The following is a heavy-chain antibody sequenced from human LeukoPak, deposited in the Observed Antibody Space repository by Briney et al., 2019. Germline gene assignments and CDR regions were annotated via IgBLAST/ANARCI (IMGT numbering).Heavy chain of an antibody. V-gene: IGHV1-18*01. CDR1: GYTFTSYG. D-gene: IGHD4-17*01. CDR2: ISAYNGNT. J-gene: IGHJ6*03. CDR3: ARDGVSNNDYGDYMVLEDHYYYYYYMDV. Sequence: ASVKVSCKASGYTFTSYGISWVRQAPGQGLEWMGWISAYNGNTNYAQKLQGRVTMTTDTSTSTAYMELRSLRSDDTAVYYCARDGVSNNDYGDYMVLEDHYYYYYYMDVWGKGTTVTVSS.